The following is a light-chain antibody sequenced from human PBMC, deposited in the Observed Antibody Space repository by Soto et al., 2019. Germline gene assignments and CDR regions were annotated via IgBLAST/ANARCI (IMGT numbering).Light chain of an antibody. V-gene: IGKV1-5*03. CDR2: KTS. CDR3: QQYHIWPSWT. CDR1: QSINNW. J-gene: IGKJ1*01. Sequence: DIQMTQSPSTLSASVGDRVTITCRASQSINNWLAWYQQKPGKAPKLLIYKTSDLESGVPSRFSGSGSGTEFTLTISSLQPEDFATYYCQQYHIWPSWTFGQGTKVDIK.